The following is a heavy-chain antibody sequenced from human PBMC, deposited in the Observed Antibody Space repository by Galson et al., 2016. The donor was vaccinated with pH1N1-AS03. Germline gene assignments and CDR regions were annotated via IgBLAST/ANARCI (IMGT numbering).Heavy chain of an antibody. J-gene: IGHJ4*02. V-gene: IGHV4-38-2*01. D-gene: IGHD1-26*01. CDR2: ISHSGNT. CDR3: AGFSGSYLFDY. Sequence: LTCAVSGYSISSGFHWAWVRQPPSKGLEWIGTISHSGNTYYNPSLKSRVTMSVDTSKNQFSLKLSSVTAADAAVYYCAGFSGSYLFDYWGQGTLVTVSS. CDR1: GYSISSGFH.